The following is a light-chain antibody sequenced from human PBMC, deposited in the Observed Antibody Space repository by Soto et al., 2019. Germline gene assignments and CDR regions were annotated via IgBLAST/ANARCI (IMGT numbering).Light chain of an antibody. CDR1: QGISSY. Sequence: DIQLTQSPPFLSVSVGDRVTMTCRASQGISSYLAWHQQKPGKAPNLLIYAASTLQSGVPSRFSGSGSGTEFTLTISSLQPEDFATYYCQQLNTYPITFGQGTRLEIK. CDR2: AAS. V-gene: IGKV1-9*01. CDR3: QQLNTYPIT. J-gene: IGKJ5*01.